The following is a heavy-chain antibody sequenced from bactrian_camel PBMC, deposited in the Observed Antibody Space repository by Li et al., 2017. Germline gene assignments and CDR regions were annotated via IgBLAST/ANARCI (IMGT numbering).Heavy chain of an antibody. J-gene: IGHJ4*01. CDR3: AADSPGYCAGGYFLSRNQARH. CDR1: GYRVSEYC. V-gene: IGHV3S53*01. Sequence: HVQLVESGGDSVQVGGSLTLSCVASGYRVSEYCTGWYRQRPGKEREEVGSIDSDGRTTYPPNAVKGRFIISEDDSKKTVFLQMNNLRPEDTAEYYCAADSPGYCAGGYFLSRNQARHWGQGTQVTVS. D-gene: IGHD1*01. CDR2: IDSDGRT.